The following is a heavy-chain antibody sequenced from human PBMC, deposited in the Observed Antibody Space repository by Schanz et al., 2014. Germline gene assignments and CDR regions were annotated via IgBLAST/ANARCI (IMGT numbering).Heavy chain of an antibody. CDR2: ISPLLGVA. CDR3: ARAGQDYSDSSGYATYYFGN. J-gene: IGHJ4*02. Sequence: QVHLVQSGAEVKEPGSSVKVSCTPSGGTFVTFFFTWVRQAPGQGPQWMGRISPLLGVANYAQEFQGRLTITADTSTSTAYMELSNLRSEDTAVYYCARAGQDYSDSSGYATYYFGNWGQGTLVTVSS. D-gene: IGHD3-22*01. V-gene: IGHV1-69*04. CDR1: GGTFVTFF.